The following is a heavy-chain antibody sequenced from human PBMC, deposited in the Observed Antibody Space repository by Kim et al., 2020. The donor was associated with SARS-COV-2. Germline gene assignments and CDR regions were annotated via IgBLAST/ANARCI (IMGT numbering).Heavy chain of an antibody. J-gene: IGHJ4*02. CDR1: GGTFSSYA. D-gene: IGHD2-2*02. V-gene: IGHV1-69*13. CDR3: ARVPEVEMDPYCSSTSCYKAPFDY. Sequence: SVKVSCKASGGTFSSYAISWVRQAPGQGLEWMGGIIPIFGTANYAQKFQGRVTITADESTSTAYMELSSLRSEDTAVYYCARVPEVEMDPYCSSTSCYKAPFDYWGQGTLVTVSS. CDR2: IIPIFGTA.